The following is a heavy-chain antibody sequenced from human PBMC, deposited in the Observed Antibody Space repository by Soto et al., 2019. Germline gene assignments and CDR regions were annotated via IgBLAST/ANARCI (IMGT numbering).Heavy chain of an antibody. V-gene: IGHV3-23*01. Sequence: GGSLRLSCAASGVTFSSYAMSWVRQAPGKGLEWVSAISGSGGSTYYADSVKGRFTISRDNSKNTLYLQMNGLRAEDTAVYYCAKDRRLPKGPQDYWGQGTLVTVSS. CDR2: ISGSGGST. CDR1: GVTFSSYA. D-gene: IGHD1-1*01. J-gene: IGHJ4*02. CDR3: AKDRRLPKGPQDY.